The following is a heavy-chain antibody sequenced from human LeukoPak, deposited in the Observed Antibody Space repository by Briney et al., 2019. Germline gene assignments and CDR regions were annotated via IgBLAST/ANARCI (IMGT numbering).Heavy chain of an antibody. CDR1: GFVVSSNY. CDR2: LYSGGTT. D-gene: IGHD5-24*01. V-gene: IGHV3-53*01. CDR3: ARDQGSRYGYYLDH. Sequence: GGSLRLSCAASGFVVSSNYMSWVRQAPGKGLEWVSSLYSGGTTYYADSVKGRFTISRDNSKNTMYLQMNSLRVDDTAVYYCARDQGSRYGYYLDHWGQGTLVTVSS. J-gene: IGHJ4*02.